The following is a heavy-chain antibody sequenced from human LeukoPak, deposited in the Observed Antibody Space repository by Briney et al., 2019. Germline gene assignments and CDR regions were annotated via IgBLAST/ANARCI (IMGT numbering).Heavy chain of an antibody. CDR2: ISSNGGST. CDR1: GFIFSRYA. J-gene: IGHJ4*02. CDR3: VKDGSGSYYTYYFDY. Sequence: TGGSLSLSCSASGFIFSRYAMHWVRQAPGKGLEYVSAISSNGGSTYYAGSVKGRFTISRDNSKNTLYLQMSSLRAEDTAVYYCVKDGSGSYYTYYFDYWGQGTLVTVSS. V-gene: IGHV3-64D*06. D-gene: IGHD3-10*01.